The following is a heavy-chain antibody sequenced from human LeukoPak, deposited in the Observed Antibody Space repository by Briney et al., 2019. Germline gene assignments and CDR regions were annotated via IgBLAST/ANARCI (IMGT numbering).Heavy chain of an antibody. Sequence: HPGGSLRLSCAASGFTFSDYYMSWIRQAPGKGLEWVANIKQDGSEKNYVDSVKGRFTISRDNAKNSLSLQMISLRAEDTAVYYCARNKRADIWGQGTMVTVSS. CDR1: GFTFSDYY. V-gene: IGHV3-7*01. CDR3: ARNKRADI. D-gene: IGHD1/OR15-1a*01. J-gene: IGHJ3*02. CDR2: IKQDGSEK.